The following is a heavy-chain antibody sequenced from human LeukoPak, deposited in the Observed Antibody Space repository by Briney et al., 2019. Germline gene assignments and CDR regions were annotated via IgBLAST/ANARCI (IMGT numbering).Heavy chain of an antibody. D-gene: IGHD1-1*01. CDR3: TRDPGGRGWFDP. CDR1: GFTVSSNY. Sequence: TGGSLRLSCAASGFTVSSNYMSWVRQAPGKGLEWVSVIYSGGSTYYADSVKGRFTISRDNSKNTLYLQMNSLRAEDTAVYYCTRDPGGRGWFDPWGQGTLVTVSS. J-gene: IGHJ5*02. CDR2: IYSGGST. V-gene: IGHV3-66*02.